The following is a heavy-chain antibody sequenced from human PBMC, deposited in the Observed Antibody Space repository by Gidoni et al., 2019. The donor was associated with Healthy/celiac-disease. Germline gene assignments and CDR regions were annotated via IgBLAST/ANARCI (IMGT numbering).Heavy chain of an antibody. D-gene: IGHD6-19*01. CDR3: AKERRIDRGWPHRLFGYFDY. CDR2: ISGSGGST. J-gene: IGHJ4*02. Sequence: EVQLLESGGGLVQPGGSLRLSCEASGFTFSSYAMSWVRQAPGKGLELVSAISGSGGSTYYADSVKGRFTISRDNSKNTLYLQMNSLRAEDTAVYYCAKERRIDRGWPHRLFGYFDYWGQGTLVTVSS. CDR1: GFTFSSYA. V-gene: IGHV3-23*01.